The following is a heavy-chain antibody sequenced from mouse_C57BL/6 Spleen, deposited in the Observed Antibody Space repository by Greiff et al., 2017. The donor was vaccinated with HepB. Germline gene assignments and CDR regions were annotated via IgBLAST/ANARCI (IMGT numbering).Heavy chain of an antibody. CDR1: GYTFNSYW. Sequence: QVQLQQPGTELVKPGASVKLSCTASGYTFNSYWMHWVKQRPGQGLEWIGNINPSNGGTNYNAKFKSKATLTVDTSSSTAYMQLSSLTSEDSAVYYCARSPPYYYGSSYFDDWGQGTTLTVSS. CDR3: ARSPPYYYGSSYFDD. V-gene: IGHV1-53*01. CDR2: INPSNGGT. J-gene: IGHJ2*01. D-gene: IGHD1-1*01.